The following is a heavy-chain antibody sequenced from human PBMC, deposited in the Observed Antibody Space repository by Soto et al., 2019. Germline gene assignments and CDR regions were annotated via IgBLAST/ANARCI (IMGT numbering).Heavy chain of an antibody. V-gene: IGHV3-53*01. J-gene: IGHJ4*02. CDR1: GFTVSSNF. CDR3: ARVNPPYP. Sequence: XGFLRLSCAASGFTVSSNFMSWVRQAPGKGLEWVSVLYSGGGTYYADSVKGRFTISRDNSRNTLYLQMHSLRAEDTDVYYCARVNPPYPWGQRTLVTVSS. CDR2: LYSGGGT.